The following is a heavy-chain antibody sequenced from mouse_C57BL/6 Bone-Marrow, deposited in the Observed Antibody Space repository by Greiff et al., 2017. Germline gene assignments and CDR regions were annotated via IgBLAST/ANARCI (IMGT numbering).Heavy chain of an antibody. J-gene: IGHJ4*01. CDR1: GYTFTSYG. V-gene: IGHV1-81*01. D-gene: IGHD6-5*01. Sequence: QVQLQQSGAELARPGASVKLSCKASGYTFTSYGISWVKQRTGQGLEWIGEIYPRSGNTYYNAKFKGKATLTADNSSSTAYMALRSLTCEDSAVYFCARQRLCNRGYAMDYWGQGTSVTVSS. CDR3: ARQRLCNRGYAMDY. CDR2: IYPRSGNT.